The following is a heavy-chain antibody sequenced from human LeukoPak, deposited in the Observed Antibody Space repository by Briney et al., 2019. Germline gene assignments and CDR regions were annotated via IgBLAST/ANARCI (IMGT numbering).Heavy chain of an antibody. CDR2: IYSGGST. D-gene: IGHD6-19*01. Sequence: PGGSLRLSCAASGFTVSSKYMSWVRQAPGKGLEWVSVIYSGGSTYYADSVKGRFTISRDNSKNTLYLQMNSLRAEDTAVYYCARDWGGRSAVAGTFDYWGQGTLVTVSS. V-gene: IGHV3-66*01. J-gene: IGHJ4*02. CDR1: GFTVSSKY. CDR3: ARDWGGRSAVAGTFDY.